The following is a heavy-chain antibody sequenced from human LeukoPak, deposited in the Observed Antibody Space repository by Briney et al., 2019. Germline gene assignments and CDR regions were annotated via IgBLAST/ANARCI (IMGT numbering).Heavy chain of an antibody. J-gene: IGHJ4*02. D-gene: IGHD6-13*01. CDR2: IVGSSST. V-gene: IGHV3-21*01. CDR1: GFTFSNFA. Sequence: GGSLRLSCAASGFTFSNFAMTWVRQAPGKGREWVSSIVGSSSTHYADSLKGRFTISRDNAKNSLYLQMNSLRAEDTAVYYCARIGAGSSHDYWGQGTLVTVSS. CDR3: ARIGAGSSHDY.